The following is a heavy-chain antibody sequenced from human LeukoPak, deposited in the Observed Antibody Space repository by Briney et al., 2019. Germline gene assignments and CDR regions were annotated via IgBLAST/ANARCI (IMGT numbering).Heavy chain of an antibody. V-gene: IGHV4-59*08. J-gene: IGHJ4*02. CDR1: GGSISNY. CDR3: ARQSRGAAAGNDY. D-gene: IGHD6-13*01. Sequence: SETLSLTCSVSGGSISNYWSWIRQPPGKGLEWIGYIYYSGSTNYNPYSGSTNYNHSLKSRVTRSVDASKNQFSLQLFSVTAADTAVYYCARQSRGAAAGNDYWGQGTLVTVSS. CDR2: IYYSGST.